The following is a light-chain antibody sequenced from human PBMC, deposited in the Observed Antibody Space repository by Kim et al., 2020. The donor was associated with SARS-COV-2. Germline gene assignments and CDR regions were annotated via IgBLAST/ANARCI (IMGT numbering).Light chain of an antibody. CDR1: QTVSNY. Sequence: DIQMTQSPSSLSASVGDRVTITCRASQTVSNYLNWYQQKPGKAPKLLIYAASTLQSGVPSRFSGSGSGTDFTLAIRCLQPEDFATYFCQQSYSAPRTFGQGTKVDIK. J-gene: IGKJ1*01. V-gene: IGKV1-39*01. CDR3: QQSYSAPRT. CDR2: AAS.